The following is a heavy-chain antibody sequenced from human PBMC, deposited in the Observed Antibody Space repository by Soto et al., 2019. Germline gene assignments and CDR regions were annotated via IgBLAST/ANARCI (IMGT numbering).Heavy chain of an antibody. D-gene: IGHD1-26*01. CDR1: GGSISSYY. V-gene: IGHV4-59*01. J-gene: IGHJ6*03. Sequence: SETLSLTCTVSGGSISSYYWSWIRQPPGKGLEWIGYIYYSGSTNYNPSLKSRVTISVDTSKNQFSLKLSSVTAADTAVYYCARDVGGKGVDYHSYYMDVSGKAPTVTVSS. CDR3: ARDVGGKGVDYHSYYMDV. CDR2: IYYSGST.